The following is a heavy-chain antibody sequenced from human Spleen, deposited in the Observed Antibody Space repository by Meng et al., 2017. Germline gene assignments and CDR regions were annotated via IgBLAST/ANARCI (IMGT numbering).Heavy chain of an antibody. J-gene: IGHJ4*02. CDR2: IYHSGTT. D-gene: IGHD3-16*02. CDR1: GGSINSDNW. CDR3: AREPTVITSGGVIVLPFDS. Sequence: QVQLPESVPGPVKPSGPLSLTCAVSGGSINSDNWWSWVRQPPGKGLEWIGEIYHSGTTNYNPSLKSRVSMSVDKSKNQFSLKLSSVTAADTAVYYCAREPTVITSGGVIVLPFDSWGQGTLVTVSS. V-gene: IGHV4-4*02.